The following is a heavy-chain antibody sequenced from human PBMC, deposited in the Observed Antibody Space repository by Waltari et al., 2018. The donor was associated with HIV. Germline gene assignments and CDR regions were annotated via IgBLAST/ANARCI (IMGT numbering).Heavy chain of an antibody. D-gene: IGHD3-10*01. Sequence: EVQLVESGGGLVRPGGSLRLSCAVSGFTFSQFWMSWVRQAPGKGPDWVASIRKDVNEGYYVDSVKGRFTISRDNAKNSLYLLMNNLRVEDTAMYYCARSRGHFWGQGTLVTVSS. V-gene: IGHV3-7*03. CDR3: ARSRGHF. J-gene: IGHJ4*02. CDR2: IRKDVNEG. CDR1: GFTFSQFW.